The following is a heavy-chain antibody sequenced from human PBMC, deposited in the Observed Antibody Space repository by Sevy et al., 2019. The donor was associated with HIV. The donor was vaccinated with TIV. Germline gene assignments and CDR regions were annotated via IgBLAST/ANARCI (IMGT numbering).Heavy chain of an antibody. J-gene: IGHJ6*02. CDR2: IWYDGSNK. CDR3: AREGSPYDTYYYYYGMDV. Sequence: GGSLRLSCEASGFTFSSYGMHWVRQAPGKGLEWVAVIWYDGSNKYYADSVKGRFTISRDNSKNTLYLQMNSLRAEDTAVYYCAREGSPYDTYYYYYGMDVWGQGTTVTVSS. D-gene: IGHD5-12*01. V-gene: IGHV3-33*01. CDR1: GFTFSSYG.